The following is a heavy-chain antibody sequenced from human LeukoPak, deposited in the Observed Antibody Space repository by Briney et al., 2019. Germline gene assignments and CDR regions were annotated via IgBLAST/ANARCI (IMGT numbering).Heavy chain of an antibody. D-gene: IGHD1-1*01. CDR2: INHSGST. CDR1: GGSISSYY. V-gene: IGHV4-34*01. CDR3: RSERYYGMDV. J-gene: IGHJ6*02. Sequence: PSETLSLTCTVSGGSISSYYWSWIRQPPGKGLEWIGEINHSGSTNYNPSLKSRVTISVDTSKNQFSLKLGSVTAADTAVYYCRSERYYGMDVWGQGTTVTVSS.